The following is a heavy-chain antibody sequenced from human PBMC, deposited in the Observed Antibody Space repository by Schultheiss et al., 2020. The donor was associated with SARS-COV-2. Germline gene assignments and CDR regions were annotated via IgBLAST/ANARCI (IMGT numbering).Heavy chain of an antibody. J-gene: IGHJ4*02. D-gene: IGHD1-20*01. CDR2: ISSSSSYT. CDR1: GFTFSDYY. CDR3: TRGANWRFDY. V-gene: IGHV3-11*06. Sequence: GESLKISCAASGFTFSDYYMSWIRQAPGKGLEWVSYISSSSSYTNYADSVKGRFTISRDNAKNSLYLQMNSLRAEDTAVYYCTRGANWRFDYWGQGTLVTVSS.